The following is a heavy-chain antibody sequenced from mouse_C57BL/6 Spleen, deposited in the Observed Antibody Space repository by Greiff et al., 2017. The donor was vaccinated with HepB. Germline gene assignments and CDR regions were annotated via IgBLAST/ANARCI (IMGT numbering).Heavy chain of an antibody. D-gene: IGHD1-1*01. J-gene: IGHJ2*01. CDR3: ASSYYGSSYVDY. CDR2: INPSNGGT. V-gene: IGHV1-53*01. Sequence: QVQLKESGTELVKPGASVKLSCKASGYTFTSYWMHWVKQRPGQGLEWIGNINPSNGGTNYNEKFKSKATLTVDKSSSTAYMQLSSLTSEDSAVYYCASSYYGSSYVDYWGQGTTLTVSS. CDR1: GYTFTSYW.